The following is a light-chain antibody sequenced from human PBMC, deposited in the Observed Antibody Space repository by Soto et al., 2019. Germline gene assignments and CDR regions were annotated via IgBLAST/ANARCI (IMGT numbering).Light chain of an antibody. CDR3: VAWDASLRGYV. J-gene: IGLJ1*01. Sequence: QSLLTQPASASGTPGQRVTMSCSGSNSNVGNYYVSWYQHLPGTAPKLLIYYNNQRPSGVPDRFSGSKSGTSASLAISGLRSEDESDYSCVAWDASLRGYVFGTGTKVTVL. CDR2: YNN. CDR1: NSNVGNYY. V-gene: IGLV1-47*02.